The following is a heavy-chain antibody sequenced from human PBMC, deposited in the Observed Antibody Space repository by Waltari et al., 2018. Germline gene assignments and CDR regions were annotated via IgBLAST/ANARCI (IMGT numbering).Heavy chain of an antibody. D-gene: IGHD6-13*01. CDR3: ASLTGRNIAARGDNFDY. CDR1: GYTFTNSD. J-gene: IGHJ4*02. Sequence: QVQLVQSGAEVKKPGASVKVSCLASGYTFTNSDINWVRQAPGQGLEWMGWINPDSGDSGYSQKFQGRVTMTRNTSIRTAYMELTSLTSEDTAVYYCASLTGRNIAARGDNFDYWGQGNLVTVSS. V-gene: IGHV1-8*01. CDR2: INPDSGDS.